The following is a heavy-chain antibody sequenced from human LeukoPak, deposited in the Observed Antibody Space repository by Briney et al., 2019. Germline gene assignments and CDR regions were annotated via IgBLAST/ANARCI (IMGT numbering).Heavy chain of an antibody. J-gene: IGHJ4*02. CDR1: GVSISNDY. CDR3: ARVAGGYSGYDYPGGDY. V-gene: IGHV4-4*07. D-gene: IGHD5-12*01. Sequence: SETLSLTCTVSGVSISNDYWSWIRQAAGKDLEWIGRIYTSGSTNYNPSLKSRVTISLDKSKKQFSLKLSSVTAADTAVYYCARVAGGYSGYDYPGGDYWGQGTLVTVSS. CDR2: IYTSGST.